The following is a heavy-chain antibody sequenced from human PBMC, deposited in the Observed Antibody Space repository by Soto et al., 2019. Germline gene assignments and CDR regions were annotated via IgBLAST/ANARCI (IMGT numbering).Heavy chain of an antibody. CDR2: ISGSGGST. CDR3: AKDPDCSGGSCYPRFFSY. Sequence: HPGGSLKLSCAASGFTFSSYAMSWVRQAPGKGLEWVSAISGSGGSTYYADSVKGRFTISRDNSKNTLYLQMNSLRAEDTAVYYCAKDPDCSGGSCYPRFFSYWGQGTLVTVSS. D-gene: IGHD2-15*01. CDR1: GFTFSSYA. J-gene: IGHJ4*02. V-gene: IGHV3-23*01.